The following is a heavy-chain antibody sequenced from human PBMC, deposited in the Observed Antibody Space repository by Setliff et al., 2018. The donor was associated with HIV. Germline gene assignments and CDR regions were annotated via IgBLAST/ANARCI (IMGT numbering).Heavy chain of an antibody. CDR2: IDPSDSYT. J-gene: IGHJ3*02. Sequence: PGESLKISCMGSGYSFTTYWITWVRQMPGKGLEWMGGIDPSDSYTDYSQSFHGHVTLSVDRSINTAYLQWSSLKASDTAMYYCARVGPGHRDGKIYDTFDIWGQGTLVTV. CDR3: ARVGPGHRDGKIYDTFDI. D-gene: IGHD5-12*01. CDR1: GYSFTTYW. V-gene: IGHV5-10-1*01.